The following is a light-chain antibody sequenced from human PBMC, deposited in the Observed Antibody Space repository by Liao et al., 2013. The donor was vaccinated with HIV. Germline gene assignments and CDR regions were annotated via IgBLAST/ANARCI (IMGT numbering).Light chain of an antibody. J-gene: IGLJ2*01. Sequence: SYELTQPPSVSVSPGQTARITCSGDALPNQYAYWYQQKTGQVPVVVIHKDSERPSGIPERFSGSSSGTTVTLTISGVQAEDEADYYCQSADSSGTYVVFGGGTKLTVL. CDR1: ALPNQY. CDR3: QSADSSGTYVV. CDR2: KDS. V-gene: IGLV3-25*03.